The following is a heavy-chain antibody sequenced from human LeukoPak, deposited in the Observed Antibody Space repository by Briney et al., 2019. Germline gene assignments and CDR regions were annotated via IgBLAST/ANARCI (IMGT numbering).Heavy chain of an antibody. CDR3: AREAYASGSYYPNWIDP. V-gene: IGHV4-38-2*02. J-gene: IGHJ5*02. D-gene: IGHD3-10*01. CDR2: IYRAGNT. Sequence: SETLSCNAAVSGYTISSGYYLGWIREPPGKGLGWIGSIYRAGNTEYKPSLKSRVTISVDTSKNQFSLKLCSVTAADTAVYYCAREAYASGSYYPNWIDPWGQGRLVTVPS. CDR1: GYTISSGYY.